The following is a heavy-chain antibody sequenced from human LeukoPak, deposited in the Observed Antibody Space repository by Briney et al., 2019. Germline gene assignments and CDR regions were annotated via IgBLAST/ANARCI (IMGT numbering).Heavy chain of an antibody. J-gene: IGHJ6*02. D-gene: IGHD6-13*01. Sequence: SETLSLTCAVYGGSFSGYYWSWIRQPPGKGLEWIGEINHSGSTNYNPSLKSRVTISVDTSKNQFSLKLSSVTAADTAVYYCARLTLDSSSWYSYYYYGMDVWGQGTTVTVSS. V-gene: IGHV4-34*01. CDR2: INHSGST. CDR3: ARLTLDSSSWYSYYYYGMDV. CDR1: GGSFSGYY.